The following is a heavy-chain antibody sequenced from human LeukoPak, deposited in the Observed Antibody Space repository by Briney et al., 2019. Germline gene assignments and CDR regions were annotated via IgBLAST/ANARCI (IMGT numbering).Heavy chain of an antibody. D-gene: IGHD2-2*01. Sequence: GGSLRLSCAASGFTFSSYSMNWVRQAPGKGLEWVSSISSSSSYIYYADSVKGRFTISRDNAKNSLYLQMNSLRAEDTAVYYCAKVQLLGVRVSTMDGWGQGTTVTVSS. CDR1: GFTFSSYS. CDR3: AKVQLLGVRVSTMDG. CDR2: ISSSSSYI. J-gene: IGHJ6*02. V-gene: IGHV3-21*01.